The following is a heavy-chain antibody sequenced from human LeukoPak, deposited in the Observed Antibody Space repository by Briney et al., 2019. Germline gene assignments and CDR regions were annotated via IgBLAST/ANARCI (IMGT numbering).Heavy chain of an antibody. CDR3: ARDSGYCSSTGCYYFDY. V-gene: IGHV1-2*02. CDR2: MNPNSGDT. Sequence: ASVKVSCKASGYTFTSYDINWVRQATGQGLEWMGWMNPNSGDTNYAQRFQGRVTMTRDTSISTAYMDLSRLRSDDTAVYYCARDSGYCSSTGCYYFDYWGQGTLVTVSS. D-gene: IGHD2-2*01. J-gene: IGHJ4*02. CDR1: GYTFTSYD.